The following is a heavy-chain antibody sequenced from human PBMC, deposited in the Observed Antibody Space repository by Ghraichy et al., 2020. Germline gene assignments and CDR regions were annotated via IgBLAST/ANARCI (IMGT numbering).Heavy chain of an antibody. V-gene: IGHV3-23*01. J-gene: IGHJ4*02. D-gene: IGHD1-26*01. Sequence: VGSLRLSCAASGFTFSNYDMTWVRQAPGKGLEWVSNIVNSGGGTYYADSVKGRFTIFRDNSKNTLYLQMNRLRVEDTAVYYCAKVAIGWASKSYCFDYWGQGTQVTVSS. CDR1: GFTFSNYD. CDR2: IVNSGGGT. CDR3: AKVAIGWASKSYCFDY.